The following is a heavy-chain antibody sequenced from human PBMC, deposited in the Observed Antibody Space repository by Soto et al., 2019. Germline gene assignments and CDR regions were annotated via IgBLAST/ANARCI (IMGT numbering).Heavy chain of an antibody. Sequence: SENLPHTRTVSAGSMSRYCSRCIRHPAGKELEGIGRIYTRGSTNYNPSLKSRVTMSVDTSKNQFSLKLSSVTAADTAVYYCARDYNWNPGYYYYRNAVWCQAPTVT. CDR3: ARDYNWNPGYYYYRNAV. CDR1: AGSMSRYC. J-gene: IGHJ6*02. V-gene: IGHV4-4*07. D-gene: IGHD1-20*01. CDR2: IYTRGST.